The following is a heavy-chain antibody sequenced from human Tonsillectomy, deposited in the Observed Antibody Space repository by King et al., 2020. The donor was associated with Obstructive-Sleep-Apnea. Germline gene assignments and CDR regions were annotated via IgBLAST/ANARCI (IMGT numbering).Heavy chain of an antibody. CDR2: ISYSGST. D-gene: IGHD6-6*01. J-gene: IGHJ4*02. CDR3: ASQYSSSWGPFDY. CDR1: GGSISSYY. Sequence: MQLQESGPGLVKPSETLSLTCTVSGGSISSYYWSWIRQPPGKGLEWIWYISYSGSTNYNPSLKSRVTISVDTSKNQFSLKLSSVTAADTAVYYCASQYSSSWGPFDYWGQGTLVTVSS. V-gene: IGHV4-59*01.